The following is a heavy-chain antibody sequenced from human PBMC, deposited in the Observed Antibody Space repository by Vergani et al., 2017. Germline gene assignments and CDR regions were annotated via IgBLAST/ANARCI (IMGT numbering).Heavy chain of an antibody. CDR2: ISYDGTEK. J-gene: IGHJ4*02. CDR1: GFSFGNYA. Sequence: QVKLEESGGGVVQPGRSLRLSCAASGFSFGNYAMHWVRQAPGKGLEWVGVISYDGTEKKYADSVNGRFTISRDNSKNTVYLQMNSLKAEDRATYYCAREERSNTSPFVGDWGQGTLVTV. V-gene: IGHV3-30-3*01. CDR3: AREERSNTSPFVGD. D-gene: IGHD2/OR15-2a*01.